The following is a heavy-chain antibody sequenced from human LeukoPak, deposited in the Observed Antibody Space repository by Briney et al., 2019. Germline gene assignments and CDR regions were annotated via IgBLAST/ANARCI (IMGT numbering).Heavy chain of an antibody. CDR1: GYTFTSYY. CDR3: ARDYGDYAFAGNWFDP. J-gene: IGHJ5*02. CDR2: TSPSGGST. V-gene: IGHV1-46*01. Sequence: ASVKVSCKASGYTFTSYYMHWVRQAPGQGLEWMGITSPSGGSTSYAQKFQGRVTMTRDTSTSTVYMELSSLRSEDTAVYYCARDYGDYAFAGNWFDPWGQGTLVTVSS. D-gene: IGHD4-17*01.